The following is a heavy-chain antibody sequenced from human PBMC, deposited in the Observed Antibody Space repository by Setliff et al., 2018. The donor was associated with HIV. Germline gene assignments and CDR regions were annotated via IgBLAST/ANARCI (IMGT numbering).Heavy chain of an antibody. D-gene: IGHD5-18*01. V-gene: IGHV4-31*03. CDR3: ARDRGRRGQLWLHFDY. CDR2: IYYSGST. Sequence: SETLSLTCTVSGGSISSGGYYWSWIRQHPGKGLECIWYIYYSGSTYYNPSLKSRVTISVDTSKNQFSLKLSSATAADTAVYYCARDRGRRGQLWLHFDYWGQGTLVTVSS. CDR1: GGSISSGGYY. J-gene: IGHJ4*02.